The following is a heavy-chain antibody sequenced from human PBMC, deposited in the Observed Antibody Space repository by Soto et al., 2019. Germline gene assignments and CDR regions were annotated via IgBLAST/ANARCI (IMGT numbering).Heavy chain of an antibody. CDR2: IDYSGKT. J-gene: IGHJ4*02. Sequence: SETLSLTCSLSGASITSTTYFWAWIRQPPGKGLEWVGSIDYSGKTHYNPSLKSRTTISVDRSRNQFSLQVSSVTAADTAAYYCAKNLPRTGRFDYWGQGTVVTVSS. CDR3: AKNLPRTGRFDY. CDR1: GASITSTTYF. V-gene: IGHV4-39*01.